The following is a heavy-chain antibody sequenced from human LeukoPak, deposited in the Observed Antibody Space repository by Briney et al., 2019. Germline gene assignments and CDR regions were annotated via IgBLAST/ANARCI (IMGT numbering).Heavy chain of an antibody. Sequence: PSETLSLTCTVSGDSISSYYWSWIRQPPGKGLEWIGYIYYSGRTDYNPSLKSRVTISVDTSKNQFSLKLSSVTAADTAVYYCARGGTIFPPATYYFDYWGQGTLVTVSS. CDR3: ARGGTIFPPATYYFDY. V-gene: IGHV4-59*01. CDR2: IYYSGRT. J-gene: IGHJ4*02. CDR1: GDSISSYY. D-gene: IGHD3-9*01.